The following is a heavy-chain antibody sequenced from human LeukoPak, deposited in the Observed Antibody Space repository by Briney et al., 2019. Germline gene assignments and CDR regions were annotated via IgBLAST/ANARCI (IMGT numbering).Heavy chain of an antibody. D-gene: IGHD2/OR15-2a*01. CDR3: AGSGFYGSHPFDY. Sequence: DPSQTLSLTCTVSGGSISSGGYYWNWIRQHPGKGLEWIGYIYYNGNTNYSPSLKSRVAISIDTSKNQFSLKLNSVTAADTAVYYCAGSGFYGSHPFDYWGQGSLVTVSS. V-gene: IGHV4-31*03. CDR2: IYYNGNT. J-gene: IGHJ4*02. CDR1: GGSISSGGYY.